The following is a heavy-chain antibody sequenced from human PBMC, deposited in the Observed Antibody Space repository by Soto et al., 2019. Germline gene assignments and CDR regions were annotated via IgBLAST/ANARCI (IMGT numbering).Heavy chain of an antibody. V-gene: IGHV4-59*01. D-gene: IGHD2-21*02. CDR3: ARDLWGYCGTDCYPLDV. Sequence: SETLSLTCTVSNDSISPYYWSWIRQPPGKGLEWIGFIYYSGSTTYNPSLKSRVTISVATSKTQFSLKLNSVTAADTAVYYCARDLWGYCGTDCYPLDVWGQGTTVTVSS. J-gene: IGHJ6*02. CDR2: IYYSGST. CDR1: NDSISPYY.